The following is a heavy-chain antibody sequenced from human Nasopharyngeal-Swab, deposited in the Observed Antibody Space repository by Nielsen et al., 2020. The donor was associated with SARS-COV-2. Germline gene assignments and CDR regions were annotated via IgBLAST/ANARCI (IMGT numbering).Heavy chain of an antibody. J-gene: IGHJ4*02. CDR3: AGGDGFPEGDY. D-gene: IGHD5-24*01. V-gene: IGHV3-11*03. Sequence: SLLLSCSSSRFTFSYYYLSWLRQAPGKGLEWVSYISRSNSYTNYADSVKGRFTISRDNAKNSLYLQMNSLGAEDTAVYYCAGGDGFPEGDYWGQGTLVTVSS. CDR2: ISRSNSYT. CDR1: RFTFSYYY.